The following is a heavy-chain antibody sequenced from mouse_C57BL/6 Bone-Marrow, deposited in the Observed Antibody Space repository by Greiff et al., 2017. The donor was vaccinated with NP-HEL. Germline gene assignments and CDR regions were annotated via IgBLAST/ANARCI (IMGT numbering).Heavy chain of an antibody. Sequence: EVQLVESGPGLVKPSQSLSLTCSVTGYSITSGYYWNWIRQFPGNKLEWMGYISYDGSNNYNPSLKNRISITRDTSKNQFFLKLNSVTTEDTATYYCARGYHGAFAYWGQGTLVTVSA. J-gene: IGHJ3*01. V-gene: IGHV3-6*01. CDR3: ARGYHGAFAY. CDR1: GYSITSGYY. CDR2: ISYDGSN. D-gene: IGHD1-1*01.